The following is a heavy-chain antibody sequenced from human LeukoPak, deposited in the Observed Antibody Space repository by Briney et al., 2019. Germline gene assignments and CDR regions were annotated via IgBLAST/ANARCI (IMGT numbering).Heavy chain of an antibody. CDR1: GFTFSSYA. Sequence: PGGSLRLSCAASGFTFSSYAMHWVRQAPGKGLEWVAVISYDGSNKYYADSVKGRFTSSRDNSKNTLYLQMNSLRAEDTAVYYCAKDATAEEGGVVRPYYYMDVWGKGTTVTVSS. J-gene: IGHJ6*03. D-gene: IGHD3-3*01. CDR2: ISYDGSNK. CDR3: AKDATAEEGGVVRPYYYMDV. V-gene: IGHV3-30-3*01.